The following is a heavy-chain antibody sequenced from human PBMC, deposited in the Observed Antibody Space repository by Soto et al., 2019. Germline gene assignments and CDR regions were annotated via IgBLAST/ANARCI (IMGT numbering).Heavy chain of an antibody. CDR1: GFTFSSYA. Sequence: EVQLLESGGGLVQPGGSLRLSCAASGFTFSSYAMSWVRQAPGKGLEWVSAISGSGGSTYYADSVKGRFTISRDNSKNTLYLQMNSLRAEDTAVYYCAKLKYYDSSGYHPGGYWGQGTLVTVSS. D-gene: IGHD3-22*01. V-gene: IGHV3-23*01. J-gene: IGHJ4*02. CDR2: ISGSGGST. CDR3: AKLKYYDSSGYHPGGY.